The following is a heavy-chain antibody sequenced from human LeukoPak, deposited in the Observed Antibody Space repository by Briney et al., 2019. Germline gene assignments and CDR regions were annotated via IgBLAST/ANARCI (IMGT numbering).Heavy chain of an antibody. CDR1: GYTFTSYG. J-gene: IGHJ6*03. CDR3: ARLGDGYNGYVRENDYYYYYMDV. Sequence: GASVKVSCKASGYTFTSYGISWVRQAPGQGLEWMGWISAYNGNTNYAQKLQGRVTMTTDTSTSTAYMELRSLRSDDTAVYYCARLGDGYNGYVRENDYYYYYMDVWGKGTTVTISS. V-gene: IGHV1-18*01. D-gene: IGHD5-24*01. CDR2: ISAYNGNT.